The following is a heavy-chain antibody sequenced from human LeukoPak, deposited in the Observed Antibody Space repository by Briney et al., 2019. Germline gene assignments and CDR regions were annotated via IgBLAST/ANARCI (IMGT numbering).Heavy chain of an antibody. D-gene: IGHD2-2*01. V-gene: IGHV5-10-1*01. CDR3: APRDANARLKLEY. CDR2: FDPTDSYT. J-gene: IGHJ4*02. Sequence: KSGESLQISCQASGSSLATYWISWARQPPGQGLEWMGKFDPTDSYTTYGPSFQGHVTISADKNISTAYLQWNNAQDSDADMYYCAPRDANARLKLEYWGQGTLVTVSS. CDR1: GSSLATYW.